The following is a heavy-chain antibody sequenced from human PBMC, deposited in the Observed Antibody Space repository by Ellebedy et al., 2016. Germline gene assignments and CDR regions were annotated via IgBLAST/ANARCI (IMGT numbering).Heavy chain of an antibody. CDR1: GYTFTNSD. D-gene: IGHD2-15*01. J-gene: IGHJ5*02. V-gene: IGHV1-8*01. Sequence: ASVKVSCXASGYTFTNSDINWVRQATGQGLEWMGWMNPNSGNTGYAQKFQGRVTMTRNTSISTAYMELSSLRSEDTAVYYCARGFGETYCSGGSCPPPDPWGQGTLVTVSS. CDR2: MNPNSGNT. CDR3: ARGFGETYCSGGSCPPPDP.